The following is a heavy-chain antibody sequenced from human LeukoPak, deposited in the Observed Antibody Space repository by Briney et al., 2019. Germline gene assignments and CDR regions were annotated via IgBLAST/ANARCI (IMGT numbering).Heavy chain of an antibody. CDR1: GGSINSHY. V-gene: IGHV4-59*11. D-gene: IGHD4-23*01. CDR2: IHYSGST. Sequence: RPSETLSLTCSVSGGSINSHYWSWIRQPPGKGLEWIGYIHYSGSTNYNPSLKRRVTISIDTSKNQFSLKVSSVTAADTAVYYCARRPGMVSSTVVTPLDYWGQGTLVTVSS. CDR3: ARRPGMVSSTVVTPLDY. J-gene: IGHJ4*02.